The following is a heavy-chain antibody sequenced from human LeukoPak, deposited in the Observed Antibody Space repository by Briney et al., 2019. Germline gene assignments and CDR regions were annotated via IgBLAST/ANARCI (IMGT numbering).Heavy chain of an antibody. V-gene: IGHV3-11*05. CDR2: ISSSSSYT. CDR3: ARAVTNYDILTGYYMDYFDY. CDR1: GFTFSDYY. Sequence: PGGSLRLSCAASGFTFSDYYISWIRQAPGKGLEWVSYISSSSSYTNYADSGKGRFTISRDNAKNSLYQQMNRLRAEDTAVYYCARAVTNYDILTGYYMDYFDYWGQGTLVTVSS. J-gene: IGHJ4*02. D-gene: IGHD3-9*01.